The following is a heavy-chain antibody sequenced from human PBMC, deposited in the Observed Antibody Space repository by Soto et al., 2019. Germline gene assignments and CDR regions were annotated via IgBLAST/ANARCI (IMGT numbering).Heavy chain of an antibody. CDR3: ARVRFMKYQLPDY. Sequence: SETLSLTCAVYGGSFSGYYWSWIRQPPGKRLEWIGEINHSGSTNYNPSLKSRVTISVDTSKNQFSLKLSSVTAADTAVYYCARVRFMKYQLPDYWGQGTLVTVS. D-gene: IGHD2-2*01. CDR1: GGSFSGYY. V-gene: IGHV4-34*01. J-gene: IGHJ4*02. CDR2: INHSGST.